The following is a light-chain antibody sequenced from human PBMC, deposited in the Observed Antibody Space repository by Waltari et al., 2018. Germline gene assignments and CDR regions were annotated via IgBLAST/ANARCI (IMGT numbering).Light chain of an antibody. Sequence: DIVMTQYPLSLPVTPGEPASISCRSSQSLLHSYGYNYLDWYLQKPGQSPQLLIYLGSNRASGGPDRFSGSGSGTDFTLKISRVEAEDVGIYYCMQALQTPRTFGQGTKVEIK. J-gene: IGKJ1*01. CDR3: MQALQTPRT. CDR1: QSLLHSYGYNY. CDR2: LGS. V-gene: IGKV2-28*01.